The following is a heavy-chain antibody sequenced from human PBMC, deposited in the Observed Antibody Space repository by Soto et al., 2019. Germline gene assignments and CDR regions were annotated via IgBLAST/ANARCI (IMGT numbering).Heavy chain of an antibody. J-gene: IGHJ4*02. D-gene: IGHD3-22*01. CDR1: GYTFTSYG. V-gene: IGHV1-18*01. Sequence: ASVKVSCKASGYTFTSYGISWVRQAPGQGLEWMGWISAYNGNTNYAQKLQGRVTMTTDTSTSTAYMELRSLRSDDTAVYYCARDQYYYDSSGQSLGYYWGQGTLVTVS. CDR3: ARDQYYYDSSGQSLGYY. CDR2: ISAYNGNT.